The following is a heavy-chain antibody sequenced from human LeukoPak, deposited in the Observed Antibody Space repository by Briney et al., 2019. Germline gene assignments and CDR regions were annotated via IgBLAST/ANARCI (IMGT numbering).Heavy chain of an antibody. D-gene: IGHD6-13*01. Sequence: GGPLRLSCAASGLTFTNKWRSWVRQAPGKGLEWVANINQAGSQIYYVDSVKGRFTISRDNAKNSLHLQMNSLSAEDTALYYCARVPTAGRGFDCWGQGTLVTVSS. CDR1: GLTFTNKW. CDR3: ARVPTAGRGFDC. CDR2: INQAGSQI. V-gene: IGHV3-7*03. J-gene: IGHJ4*02.